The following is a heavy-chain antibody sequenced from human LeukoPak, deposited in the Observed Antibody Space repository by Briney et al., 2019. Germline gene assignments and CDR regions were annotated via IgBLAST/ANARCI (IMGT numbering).Heavy chain of an antibody. J-gene: IGHJ4*02. CDR2: IYYSGST. D-gene: IGHD1-26*01. CDR1: DGSISSSSYY. V-gene: IGHV4-39*07. Sequence: SETLSLTCTVSDGSISSSSYYWGWIRQPPGKGLEWIGSIYYSGSTYYNPSLKSRVTISVDTSKNQFSLKLSSVTAADTAVYYCARVYSGSYYFDYWGQGTLVTVSS. CDR3: ARVYSGSYYFDY.